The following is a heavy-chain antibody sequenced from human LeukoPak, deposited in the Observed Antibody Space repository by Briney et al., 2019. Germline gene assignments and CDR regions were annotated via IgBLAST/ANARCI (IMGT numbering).Heavy chain of an antibody. CDR1: GGSISSGGYY. Sequence: KTSETLSLTCTVSGGSISSGGYYWSWIRQHPGKGLEWIGYIYYSESTYYNPSLKSRVTISVDTSKNQFSLKLSSVTAADTAVYYCARDSVGSSSPTGRYYYYMDVWGKGTTVTVSS. J-gene: IGHJ6*03. CDR3: ARDSVGSSSPTGRYYYYMDV. CDR2: IYYSEST. D-gene: IGHD6-6*01. V-gene: IGHV4-31*03.